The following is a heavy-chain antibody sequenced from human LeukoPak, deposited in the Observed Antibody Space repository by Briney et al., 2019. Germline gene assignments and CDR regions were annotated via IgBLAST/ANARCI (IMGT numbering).Heavy chain of an antibody. J-gene: IGHJ6*02. Sequence: PGGSLRLSCAASGFTFSSYSMNWVRQAPGKGLEWVSSISSSSSYIYYADSVKGRFTISRDNAKNSLYLQMNSLRAGDTAVYYCARVRQEWQMDVWGQGTAVTVSS. V-gene: IGHV3-21*01. CDR1: GFTFSSYS. D-gene: IGHD3-3*01. CDR2: ISSSSSYI. CDR3: ARVRQEWQMDV.